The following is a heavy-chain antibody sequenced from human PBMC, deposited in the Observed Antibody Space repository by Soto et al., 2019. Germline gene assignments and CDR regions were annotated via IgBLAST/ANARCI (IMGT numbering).Heavy chain of an antibody. CDR1: GGSISSDYYY. D-gene: IGHD1-26*01. Sequence: QVPLQESGPGLVKPSETLSHTCTVSGGSISSDYYYWSWIRQPPGRGLEWIGYIYYSGRTYYNPSLKSRLIISVDTSKNQFSLGLSSVTAADTAVYYCARGGAIADFYFDSWGQGILVSVSS. CDR2: IYYSGRT. J-gene: IGHJ4*02. V-gene: IGHV4-30-4*01. CDR3: ARGGAIADFYFDS.